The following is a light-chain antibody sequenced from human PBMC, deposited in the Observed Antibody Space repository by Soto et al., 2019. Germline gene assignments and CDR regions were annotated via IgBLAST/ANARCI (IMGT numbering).Light chain of an antibody. V-gene: IGKV1-5*01. J-gene: IGKJ1*01. CDR2: DAS. CDR1: QCLNRR. Sequence: DIEMSQSPSSLSASVEDRGTITCRSSQCLNRRLAWYQQKPGKAPKLLIYDASSLQSGVPSRFSGCGSGTEFALTISSLQPDDFATYYCQQYYAYSWTFGPGTKVDIK. CDR3: QQYYAYSWT.